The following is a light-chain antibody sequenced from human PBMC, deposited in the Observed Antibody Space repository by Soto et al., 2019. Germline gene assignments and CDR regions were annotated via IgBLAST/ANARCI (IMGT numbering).Light chain of an antibody. V-gene: IGLV2-14*01. CDR2: DVS. Sequence: QSVLTQPASVSGSPGQSITISCTGTSSDVGGYNYVSWYQKHPGKAPKLVIFDVSNRPSGVSNRFSGSKSGNTASLTISGLQAEDEADYYCISYTGNNTPVFGTGTKVTVL. J-gene: IGLJ1*01. CDR1: SSDVGGYNY. CDR3: ISYTGNNTPV.